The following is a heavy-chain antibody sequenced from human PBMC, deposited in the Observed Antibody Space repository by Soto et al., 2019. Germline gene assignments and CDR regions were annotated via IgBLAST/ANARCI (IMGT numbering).Heavy chain of an antibody. CDR1: GFTLSRFG. J-gene: IGHJ6*01. D-gene: IGHD1-20*01. Sequence: QEQLVESGGGVVQPGRSLRLSCAASGFTLSRFGVHWVRQAPGKGLEWVAVIRHDGSKTSFIDSVKGRFTISRDNHRNEVVLQMDSLRADDTAVYRCERDLITGATYSGPSYYHMDVWGRGNTVTVSS. V-gene: IGHV3-33*01. CDR2: IRHDGSKT. CDR3: ERDLITGATYSGPSYYHMDV.